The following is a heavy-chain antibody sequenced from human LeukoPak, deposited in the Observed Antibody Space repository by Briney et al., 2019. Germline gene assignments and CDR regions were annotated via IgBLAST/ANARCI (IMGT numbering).Heavy chain of an antibody. D-gene: IGHD3-10*01. CDR3: ARSKGDYGSGSLGY. CDR1: GGPISSGNYY. CDR2: VHSSGST. J-gene: IGHJ4*02. V-gene: IGHV4-61*02. Sequence: PSETLSLTCTVSGGPISSGNYYWNWIRQPAGKGLEWIGRVHSSGSTNHNPSLKSRVTISRDTSKNQFSLIVSPVTAADTAMYFCARSKGDYGSGSLGYWGQGTLVTVAS.